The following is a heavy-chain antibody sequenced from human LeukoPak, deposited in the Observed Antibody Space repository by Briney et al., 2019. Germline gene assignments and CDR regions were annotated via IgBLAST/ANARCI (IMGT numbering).Heavy chain of an antibody. CDR2: IYYSGST. D-gene: IGHD6-13*01. Sequence: SETLSLTCTVSGVSVSSGSYYWSWIRQPPGKGLEWIGYIYYSGSTNYNPSFKSRVTISVDTSRNLFSLKLSSVTAADTAVYYCARVTVVAAGTPLDFWGQGTLVTVSS. CDR3: ARVTVVAAGTPLDF. V-gene: IGHV4-61*01. J-gene: IGHJ4*02. CDR1: GVSVSSGSYY.